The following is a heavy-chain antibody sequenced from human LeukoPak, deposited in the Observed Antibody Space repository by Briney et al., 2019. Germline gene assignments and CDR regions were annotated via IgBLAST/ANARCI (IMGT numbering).Heavy chain of an antibody. CDR3: ARDLRRWFDP. V-gene: IGHV3-30*04. D-gene: IGHD3-3*01. Sequence: PGGSLRLSCAASGFTFSSYAMHWVRQAPGKGLEWVAVISYDGSNKYYADSVKGRFTISRDNSKNTLYLQMNSLRAEDTAVYYCARDLRRWFDPWGQGTLVTVSS. CDR2: ISYDGSNK. J-gene: IGHJ5*02. CDR1: GFTFSSYA.